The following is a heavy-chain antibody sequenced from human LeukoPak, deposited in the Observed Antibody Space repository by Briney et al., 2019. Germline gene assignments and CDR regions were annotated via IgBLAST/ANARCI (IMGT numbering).Heavy chain of an antibody. V-gene: IGHV4-38-2*02. Sequence: SETLSLTCTVSGYSISSGYYWGWIRQPPGKGLEWIGSIYHSGSTYYNPSLKSRVTISVDTSKNQFSLKLSSVTAADTAVYYCARDLSRAYYYGSGSYYVRDYWGQGTLVTVSS. CDR2: IYHSGST. D-gene: IGHD3-10*01. CDR1: GYSISSGYY. CDR3: ARDLSRAYYYGSGSYYVRDY. J-gene: IGHJ4*02.